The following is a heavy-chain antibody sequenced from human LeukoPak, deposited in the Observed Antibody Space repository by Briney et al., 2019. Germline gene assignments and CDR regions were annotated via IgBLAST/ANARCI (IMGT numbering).Heavy chain of an antibody. J-gene: IGHJ4*02. Sequence: ASVKVSCKASGDSFTNYTISWVRQAPGQGLEWMGWISAYNGNTNYAQRLQGRVTMTADTPTSTAYMELRSLRSDDTAVYYCARDLDSYGYGGDYWGQGTLVTVSS. CDR3: ARDLDSYGYGGDY. CDR2: ISAYNGNT. CDR1: GDSFTNYT. V-gene: IGHV1-18*01. D-gene: IGHD5-18*01.